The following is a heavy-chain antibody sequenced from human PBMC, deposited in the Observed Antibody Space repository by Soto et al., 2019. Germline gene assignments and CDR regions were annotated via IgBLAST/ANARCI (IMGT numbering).Heavy chain of an antibody. CDR2: ISSSSSYI. V-gene: IGHV3-21*01. CDR3: ARHQGPAAGNYGMDV. J-gene: IGHJ6*02. D-gene: IGHD6-13*01. CDR1: AFTFSSYS. Sequence: VQLVESGGGVVQPGRSLRLSCAASAFTFSSYSMNWVRQAPGKGLEWVASISSSSSYIYYADSVKGRFTISRDKAKNSLFLQMSSLRAEDTALYYCARHQGPAAGNYGMDVWGRGTTVTVSS.